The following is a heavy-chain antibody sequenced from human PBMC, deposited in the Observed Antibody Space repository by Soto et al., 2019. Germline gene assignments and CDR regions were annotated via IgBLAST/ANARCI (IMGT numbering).Heavy chain of an antibody. J-gene: IGHJ4*02. Sequence: LSLTCAASGFTFSSYAMSWVRQAPGKGLEWVSAISGSGGSTYYADSVKGRFTISRDNSKNTLYLQMNSLRAEDTAVYYCANGESRYYFDYWDQGTLVTVSS. CDR3: ANGESRYYFDY. V-gene: IGHV3-23*01. D-gene: IGHD7-27*01. CDR1: GFTFSSYA. CDR2: ISGSGGST.